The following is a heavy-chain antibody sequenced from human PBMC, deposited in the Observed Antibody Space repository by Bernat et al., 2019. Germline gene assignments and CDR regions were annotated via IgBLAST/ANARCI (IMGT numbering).Heavy chain of an antibody. CDR3: ARGTSTSAPYMDV. CDR1: GFTFSDYY. Sequence: QVQLVESGGGLVKPGGSLRLSCAASGFTFSDYYMSWFRQAPGKGLDWVSYISSSSSYTNYADSVQGRFTIARDNAKNSLNLQMNSVGAEDPAVYYCARGTSTSAPYMDVWGKGTTVTVSS. V-gene: IGHV3-11*05. J-gene: IGHJ6*03. CDR2: ISSSSSYT.